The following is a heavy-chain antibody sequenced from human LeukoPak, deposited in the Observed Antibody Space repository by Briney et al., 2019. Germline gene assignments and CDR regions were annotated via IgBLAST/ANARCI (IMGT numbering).Heavy chain of an antibody. Sequence: PGGSLRLSCAASGFTFSSHAMSWVRQAPGKGREGVSAISGRGGSTYYADSVKARFTISTDNSKSTLHLQMSSLRAEDTAVYYCAKELVGWSTVDYWGQGTLVTVSS. CDR2: ISGRGGST. CDR1: GFTFSSHA. J-gene: IGHJ4*02. V-gene: IGHV3-23*01. D-gene: IGHD6-19*01. CDR3: AKELVGWSTVDY.